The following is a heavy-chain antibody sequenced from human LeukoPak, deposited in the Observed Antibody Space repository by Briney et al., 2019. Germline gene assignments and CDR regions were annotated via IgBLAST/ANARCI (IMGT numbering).Heavy chain of an antibody. Sequence: GGSLLLSCAASGFTFSSYGMHWVRQAPAKELEWVAVISYDGSNKYYADSVKGRFTISRDNFKDTQYLKMYSLRAEDTSGYYGWKGSGTDYWGQGTLVTVSS. V-gene: IGHV3-30*18. CDR1: GFTFSSYG. J-gene: IGHJ4*02. CDR3: WKGSGTDY. CDR2: ISYDGSNK.